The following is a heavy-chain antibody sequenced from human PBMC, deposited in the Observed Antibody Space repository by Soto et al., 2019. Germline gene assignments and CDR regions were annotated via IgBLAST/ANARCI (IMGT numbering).Heavy chain of an antibody. Sequence: ASVKVSCKASGYTFTGYYMHLVRQPPGQGLEWMGWINPNSGGTNYAQKFQGWVTMTRDTSISTAYMELSRLRSDDTAVYYCARDRRPTTVTTNYGMDVWGQGTTVTVSS. CDR1: GYTFTGYY. CDR2: INPNSGGT. D-gene: IGHD4-17*01. CDR3: ARDRRPTTVTTNYGMDV. J-gene: IGHJ6*02. V-gene: IGHV1-2*04.